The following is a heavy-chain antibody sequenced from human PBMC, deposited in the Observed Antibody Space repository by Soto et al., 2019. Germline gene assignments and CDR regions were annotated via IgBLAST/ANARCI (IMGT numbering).Heavy chain of an antibody. Sequence: SETLSLTCTVSGGSISSYYWSWIRQPPGKGLEWIGYIYYSGSTNYNPSLKSRVTISVDTSKNQFSLKLSSVTAADTAVYYCAGEDPSLMASFDYWGQGTLVTSPQ. J-gene: IGHJ4*02. CDR1: GGSISSYY. CDR2: IYYSGST. CDR3: AGEDPSLMASFDY. V-gene: IGHV4-59*01. D-gene: IGHD2-8*01.